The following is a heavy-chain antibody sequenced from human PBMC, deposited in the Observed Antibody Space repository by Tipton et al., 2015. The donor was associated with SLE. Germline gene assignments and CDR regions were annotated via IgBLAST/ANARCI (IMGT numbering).Heavy chain of an antibody. CDR2: IYTSGST. CDR1: GGSFSSYY. V-gene: IGHV4-4*08. J-gene: IGHJ5*02. D-gene: IGHD3-10*01. Sequence: TLSLTCTVSGGSFSSYYWSWIRQPPGKGLEWIGYIYTSGSTNYNPSLKSRVTISADTSKNQFSLKLSSVTAADTAVYYCASGGYGSGSHYLGGWFDPWGRGTLVAVSS. CDR3: ASGGYGSGSHYLGGWFDP.